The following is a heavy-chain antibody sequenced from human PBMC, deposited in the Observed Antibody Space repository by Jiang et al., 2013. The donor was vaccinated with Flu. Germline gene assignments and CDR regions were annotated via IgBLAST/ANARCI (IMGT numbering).Heavy chain of an antibody. CDR2: MYHSGST. CDR3: SRLGYYFDY. Sequence: PGLVKPSETLSLTGTVPGGSIISTTYSWGWIRQPPGKGLEWIGNMYHSGSTYYNPSLKSRVTLSIDTSKNQFSLKLSSVTAADTAVYYCSRLGYYFDYWGQGTLVTVSS. J-gene: IGHJ4*02. CDR1: GGSIISTTYS. V-gene: IGHV4-39*07. D-gene: IGHD5/OR15-5a*01.